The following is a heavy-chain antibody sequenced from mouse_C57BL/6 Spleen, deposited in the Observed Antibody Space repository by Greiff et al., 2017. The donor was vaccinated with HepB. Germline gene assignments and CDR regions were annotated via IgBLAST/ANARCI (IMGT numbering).Heavy chain of an antibody. D-gene: IGHD1-1*01. CDR3: ARGRDYGSSHWYFDV. J-gene: IGHJ1*03. V-gene: IGHV1-50*01. CDR1: GYTFTSYW. CDR2: IDPSDSYT. Sequence: VQLQQPGAELVKPGASVKLSCKASGYTFTSYWMQWVKQRPGQGLEWIGEIDPSDSYTNYNQKFKGKATLTVDTSSSTAYMQLSSLTSEDSAVYYCARGRDYGSSHWYFDVWGTGTTVTVSS.